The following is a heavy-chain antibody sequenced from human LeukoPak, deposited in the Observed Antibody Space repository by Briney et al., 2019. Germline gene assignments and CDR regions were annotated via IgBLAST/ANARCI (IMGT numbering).Heavy chain of an antibody. V-gene: IGHV1-69*13. CDR3: ASRTRFGELLLPPYYYYYGMDV. CDR1: TVTFSSYA. D-gene: IGHD3-10*01. J-gene: IGHJ6*04. Sequence: SAKVFCNASTVTFSSYAISCVLQATGQGLEWIGGIIPIFGTANDAQKFRGRVTITADESTSTAYMELSSLRSEDTAVYYCASRTRFGELLLPPYYYYYGMDVWGKGTTVTVSS. CDR2: IIPIFGTA.